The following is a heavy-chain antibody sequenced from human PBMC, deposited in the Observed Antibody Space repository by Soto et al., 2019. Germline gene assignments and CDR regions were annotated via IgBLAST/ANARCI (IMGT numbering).Heavy chain of an antibody. V-gene: IGHV3-74*01. D-gene: IGHD5-12*01. CDR1: GFTYSSYW. Sequence: EVQLVESGGGLVQPGGSLRLSCAASGFTYSSYWMHWVRQAPGKGLVWVSRINSDGSSTTYADSVKGRITISRDNAKNTLYLQMNSLRAEDTAIYYCARGEMATISPFGYWGQGTLVTVSS. CDR3: ARGEMATISPFGY. J-gene: IGHJ4*02. CDR2: INSDGSST.